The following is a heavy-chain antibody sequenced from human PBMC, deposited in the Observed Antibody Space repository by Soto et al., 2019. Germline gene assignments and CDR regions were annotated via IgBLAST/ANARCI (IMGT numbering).Heavy chain of an antibody. D-gene: IGHD3-22*01. J-gene: IGHJ2*01. CDR2: VYYSGIT. CDR3: ARMSYFYDKWYFDL. V-gene: IGHV4-30-4*01. CDR1: GASINNNEYD. Sequence: QLQESGPGLVMPSQTLSLTCTVSGASINNNEYDWTWIRQTPGKGLEWIGYVYYSGITDYIPSLQSRLSMSIDKSQNQFTLKLNSVTAADTATYYCARMSYFYDKWYFDLWGRGPLVTVSS.